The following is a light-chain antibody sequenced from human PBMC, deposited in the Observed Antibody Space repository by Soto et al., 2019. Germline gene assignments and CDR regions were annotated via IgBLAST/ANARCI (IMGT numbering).Light chain of an antibody. J-gene: IGKJ1*01. CDR1: QSVSSSY. CDR3: QQYGSSPRT. V-gene: IGKV3-20*01. Sequence: EIVLTQSPCTLSLSPGERATLSCRASQSVSSSYLAWYQQKPGQAPRLLIYGASSRATGIPDMFSGSGSGTDFTLTISRLEPEDFAVYYCQQYGSSPRTFGQGTKVDIK. CDR2: GAS.